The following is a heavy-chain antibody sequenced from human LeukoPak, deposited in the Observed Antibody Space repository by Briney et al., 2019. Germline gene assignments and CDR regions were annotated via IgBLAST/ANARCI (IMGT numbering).Heavy chain of an antibody. D-gene: IGHD3-22*01. J-gene: IGHJ4*02. CDR3: ARVDSSGYHFDY. V-gene: IGHV4-30-2*01. CDR1: GGSISSGGYS. Sequence: SQTLSLTCAVSGGSISSGGYSWSWIRQPPGKGLEWIGYIYHSGSTYYNPSLKGRVTISVDRSKNQFSLKLSSVTAADTAVYYCARVDSSGYHFDYWGQGTLVTVSS. CDR2: IYHSGST.